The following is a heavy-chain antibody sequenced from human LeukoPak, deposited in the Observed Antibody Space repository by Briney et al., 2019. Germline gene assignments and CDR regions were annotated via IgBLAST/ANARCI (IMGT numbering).Heavy chain of an antibody. CDR2: IYYSGST. D-gene: IGHD2-15*01. Sequence: SETLSLTCTVSGVSISSYYWSWIRQPPGKGLEWIGYIYYSGSTNYNPSLKSRVTISVDTSKNQFSLKLSSVTAADTAVYYCARYEVLGYCSGGSCDSNRAFDYWGQGTLVTVSS. CDR1: GVSISSYY. CDR3: ARYEVLGYCSGGSCDSNRAFDY. J-gene: IGHJ4*02. V-gene: IGHV4-59*01.